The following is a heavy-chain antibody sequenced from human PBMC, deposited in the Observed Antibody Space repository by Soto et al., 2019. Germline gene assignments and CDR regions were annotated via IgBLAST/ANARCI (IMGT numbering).Heavy chain of an antibody. CDR3: ARWGGSATDPYFDY. CDR1: GFSFNKFV. J-gene: IGHJ4*02. CDR2: IWYDGNNK. D-gene: IGHD3-10*01. V-gene: IGHV3-33*01. Sequence: QVQLVESGGGVVQPGRSLRLSCAASGFSFNKFVMHWVRQTPGKGLEWVAVIWYDGNNKYYADSMKGRFTISRDNSKNTVYLQTDSLRAEDTAVYYCARWGGSATDPYFDYWGQGILVTVSS.